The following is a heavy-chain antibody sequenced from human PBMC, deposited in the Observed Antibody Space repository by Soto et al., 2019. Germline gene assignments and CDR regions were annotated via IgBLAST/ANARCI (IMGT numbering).Heavy chain of an antibody. CDR1: GYTFTTYD. CDR3: ARALGYSSTSRLDL. CDR2: MNPDTGNT. J-gene: IGHJ4*02. D-gene: IGHD6-19*01. V-gene: IGHV1-8*01. Sequence: QVQLVQSGAEVEKPGASVKVSCKASGYTFTTYDFNWVRQAPGHGLEWMGWMNPDTGNTGYAQKFQGRVTMTRDTSISTAFMALSGLTAEDTAVYYSARALGYSSTSRLDLWGQGTIVTVSS.